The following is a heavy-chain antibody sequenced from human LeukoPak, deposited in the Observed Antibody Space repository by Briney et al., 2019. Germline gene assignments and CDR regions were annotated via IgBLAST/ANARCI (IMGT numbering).Heavy chain of an antibody. J-gene: IGHJ4*02. V-gene: IGHV3-23*01. CDR3: AGGGGLIWIDY. Sequence: GGSLRLSCAASGFTFSSYAMSWVRQAPGRGLEWVSAISGSGDTTYYADSVKGRFTISRDNSKKTLYLQMNSLRAEDTAVYYCAGGGGLIWIDYWGQGTLVTVSS. CDR1: GFTFSSYA. CDR2: ISGSGDTT. D-gene: IGHD3-3*01.